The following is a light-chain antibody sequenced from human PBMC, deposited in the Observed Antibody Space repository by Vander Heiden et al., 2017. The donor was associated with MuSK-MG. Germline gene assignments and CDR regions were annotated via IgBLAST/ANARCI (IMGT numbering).Light chain of an antibody. CDR1: QSISSW. CDR2: KAS. Sequence: DIQMTQSPSTLSASVGDRVTITCRASQSISSWLAWYQQKPGKAPKLLIYKASSLESGVPSRFSGSGSGTEFTLTISSLQPDDFATYYCQQYNSYSHTFGRGTKVXIK. CDR3: QQYNSYSHT. J-gene: IGKJ3*01. V-gene: IGKV1-5*03.